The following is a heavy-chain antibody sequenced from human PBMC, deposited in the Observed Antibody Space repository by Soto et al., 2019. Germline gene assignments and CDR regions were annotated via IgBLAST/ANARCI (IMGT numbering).Heavy chain of an antibody. CDR1: GFTFSNYG. CDR2: SGGRGDV. Sequence: EVLLLESGGGLVQPGGSLRLSCVASGFTFSNYGFTWVRQVPGKGLEWVSLSGGRGDVEYADTVKGRFTISRDTPKNTMFLDMNGMRVDDAAVDFCDKFKGRLSNKCYCGMDVWGQGTTVTVS. D-gene: IGHD2-21*02. V-gene: IGHV3-23*01. J-gene: IGHJ6*02. CDR3: DKFKGRLSNKCYCGMDV.